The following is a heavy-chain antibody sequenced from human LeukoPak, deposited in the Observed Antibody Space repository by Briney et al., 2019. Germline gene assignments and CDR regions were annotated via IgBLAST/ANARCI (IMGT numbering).Heavy chain of an antibody. CDR1: GFTFSNYA. CDR3: AKDMQTWPRFPDY. Sequence: PGGSLRLSCGASGFTFSNYAMSWVRQAPGEGLEWGSGINDNGSTGFYAASVKGRFTSSRDNPKNTLYLQMNGLRVEDTAVYYCAKDMQTWPRFPDYWGQGTLVTVSS. V-gene: IGHV3-23*01. J-gene: IGHJ4*02. D-gene: IGHD5-12*01. CDR2: INDNGSTG.